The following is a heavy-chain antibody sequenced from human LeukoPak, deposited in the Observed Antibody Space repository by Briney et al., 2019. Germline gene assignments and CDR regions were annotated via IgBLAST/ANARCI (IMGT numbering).Heavy chain of an antibody. J-gene: IGHJ3*02. CDR1: GFTFSSYA. D-gene: IGHD3-22*01. CDR3: AKGPIIVVVVICAFDI. Sequence: GGSLRLSCAASGFTFSSYAMSWVRQAPGKGLEWVSAISGSGGSTYYADSVKGRFTISRDNSKNTLYLQMNSLRAEDTAVYYCAKGPIIVVVVICAFDIWGQGTMVTVSS. V-gene: IGHV3-23*01. CDR2: ISGSGGST.